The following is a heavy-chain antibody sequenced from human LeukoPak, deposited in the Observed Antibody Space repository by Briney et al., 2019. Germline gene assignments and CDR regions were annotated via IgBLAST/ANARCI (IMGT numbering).Heavy chain of an antibody. Sequence: SETLSLTCTVSGYSISSGYYWGWIRQPPGKGLEWIGSIYHSGSTYYNPSLKSRVTISVDTSKNQLSLKLSSVTAADTAVYYCARGGSYDYWGQGTLVTVSS. D-gene: IGHD1-26*01. CDR2: IYHSGST. CDR3: ARGGSYDY. J-gene: IGHJ4*02. CDR1: GYSISSGYY. V-gene: IGHV4-38-2*02.